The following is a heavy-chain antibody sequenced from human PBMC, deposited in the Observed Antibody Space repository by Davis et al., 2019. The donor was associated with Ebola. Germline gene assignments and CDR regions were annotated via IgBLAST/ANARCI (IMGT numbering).Heavy chain of an antibody. Sequence: ASVKVSCKASGYTFKNSAISWVRQAPGQGLEWMGWINAGNDNTKYSQKFQGRVTITRDTAASTAYMELSSLRSEDTAVYYCARGAITFGGVIVISSWYFDYWGQGTLVTVSS. J-gene: IGHJ4*02. CDR1: GYTFKNSA. CDR3: ARGAITFGGVIVISSWYFDY. CDR2: INAGNDNT. D-gene: IGHD3-16*02. V-gene: IGHV1-3*01.